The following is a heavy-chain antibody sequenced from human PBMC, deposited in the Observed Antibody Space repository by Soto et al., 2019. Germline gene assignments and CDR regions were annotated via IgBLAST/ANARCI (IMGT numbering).Heavy chain of an antibody. CDR1: GFTFSNNA. CDR3: VRVRGGGTYHFDY. V-gene: IGHV3-72*01. CDR2: TRNKANSYTT. J-gene: IGHJ4*02. Sequence: EVQVLESGGGLVQPGGSLRLSCAASGFTFSNNAMRWVRQAPGKGLEWVGRTRNKANSYTTEYAASVKGRFTISRDDSKNSLYLQMNSLQTADTALYYCVRVRGGGTYHFDYWGQGTLVTVSS. D-gene: IGHD3-10*01.